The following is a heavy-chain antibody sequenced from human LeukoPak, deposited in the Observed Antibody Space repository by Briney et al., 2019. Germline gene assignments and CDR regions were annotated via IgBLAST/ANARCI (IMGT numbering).Heavy chain of an antibody. CDR1: GYTFTSYY. V-gene: IGHV1-46*01. CDR3: ARSHLDAGDYGDYADVFRLDY. Sequence: ASVKVSCKASGYTFTSYYMHWVRQAPGQGLEWMGIINPSGGSTSYAQKFQGRVTMTRDMSTSTVYMELSSLRSEDTAVYYCARSHLDAGDYGDYADVFRLDYWGQGTLVTVSS. J-gene: IGHJ4*02. CDR2: INPSGGST. D-gene: IGHD4-17*01.